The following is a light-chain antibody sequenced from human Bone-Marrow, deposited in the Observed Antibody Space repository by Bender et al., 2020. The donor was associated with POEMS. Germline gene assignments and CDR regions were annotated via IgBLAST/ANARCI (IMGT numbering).Light chain of an antibody. V-gene: IGLV2-11*01. J-gene: IGLJ3*02. CDR3: SSYAGSNTWV. Sequence: QSALTQPRSVSGSPGQSVTISCTGTSSDVGAYNAVSWYQLHPGKAPRLIIFGVSERPSGVPDRFSGSKSDNTASLTISGLQAEDEADYYCSSYAGSNTWVFGGGTKLTVL. CDR2: GVS. CDR1: SSDVGAYNA.